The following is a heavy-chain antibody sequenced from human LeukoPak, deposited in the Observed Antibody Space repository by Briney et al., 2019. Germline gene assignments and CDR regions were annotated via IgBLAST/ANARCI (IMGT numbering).Heavy chain of an antibody. Sequence: ASVKVSCKASGYTFTDYYMHWVRQAPGQGLEWMGRINPNSGATNYVQTFQDRVTMIRDTSISTAHMELSRLTSDDTAIYYCAGERLSGEFAYWGQGTLVTVSS. CDR3: AGERLSGEFAY. CDR1: GYTFTDYY. CDR2: INPNSGAT. D-gene: IGHD5-12*01. V-gene: IGHV1-2*06. J-gene: IGHJ4*02.